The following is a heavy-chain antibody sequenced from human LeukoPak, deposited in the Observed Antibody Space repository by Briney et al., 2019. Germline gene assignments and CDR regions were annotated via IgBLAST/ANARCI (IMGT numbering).Heavy chain of an antibody. CDR1: GFTFSTHA. V-gene: IGHV3-30-3*01. Sequence: PGRSLRLSCAASGFTFSTHAMHWVRQAPGKGLEWVAVISYDGSNKYYADSVKGRFTISRDNSKNTLYLQMNSLRAEDTAVYYCARDSSAAKDGYNWEFDYWGQGTLVTVSS. CDR2: ISYDGSNK. J-gene: IGHJ4*02. D-gene: IGHD5-24*01. CDR3: ARDSSAAKDGYNWEFDY.